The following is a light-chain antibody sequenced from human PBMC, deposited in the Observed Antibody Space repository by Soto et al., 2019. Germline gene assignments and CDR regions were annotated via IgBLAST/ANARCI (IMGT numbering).Light chain of an antibody. CDR2: GAG. Sequence: EIGLTQSPGSLSLSPGERATLSCRASQSVSSGYVAWYQQKPRQSPRLLMYGAGNRASGIPDRFRGSGAGTEFTLTIGRMEPEDFAVYYCRQYCGLPANPFGQGTRLAIK. CDR3: RQYCGLPANP. CDR1: QSVSSGY. J-gene: IGKJ5*01. V-gene: IGKV3-20*01.